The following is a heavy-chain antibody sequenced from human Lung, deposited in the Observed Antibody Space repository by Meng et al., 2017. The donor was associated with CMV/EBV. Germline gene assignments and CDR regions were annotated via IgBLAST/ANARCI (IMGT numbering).Heavy chain of an antibody. CDR2: ISSSSSYI. Sequence: GGSXRLXXAASGFTFSSYSMNWVRQAPGKGLEWVSSISSSSSYIYYADSVKGRFTISRDNAKNSLYLQMNSLRAEDTAVYYCARDDYGSGSYYNGAWFDPWGQGTLVXVSS. D-gene: IGHD3-10*01. CDR1: GFTFSSYS. J-gene: IGHJ5*02. CDR3: ARDDYGSGSYYNGAWFDP. V-gene: IGHV3-21*01.